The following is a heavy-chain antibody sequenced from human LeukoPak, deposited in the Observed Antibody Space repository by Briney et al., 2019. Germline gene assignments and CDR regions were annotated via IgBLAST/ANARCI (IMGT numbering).Heavy chain of an antibody. D-gene: IGHD1-26*01. V-gene: IGHV1-2*02. CDR2: INPHTGGT. CDR3: ATMGATNFDH. Sequence: ASATVSCKASGYTFTDYNIHWVRQAPGQGLESLGWINPHTGGTHYAQKFQDRVTINKDTTHRPANTDVSWLGSDDPAEYYLATMGATNFDHWGQGTLVTVSS. J-gene: IGHJ4*02. CDR1: GYTFTDYN.